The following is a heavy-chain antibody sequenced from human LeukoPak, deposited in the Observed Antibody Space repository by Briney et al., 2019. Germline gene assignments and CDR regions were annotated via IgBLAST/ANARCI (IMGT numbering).Heavy chain of an antibody. CDR3: ARDEVRLYGFPFDY. Sequence: GGSLRLSCAASGFTVSSNEMSWVRQAPGKGLEWVSSISSSSSYIYYADSVKGRFTISRDNAKNSLYLQMNSLRAEDTAVYYCARDEVRLYGFPFDYWGQGTLVTVSS. CDR2: ISSSSSYI. V-gene: IGHV3-21*01. J-gene: IGHJ4*02. CDR1: GFTVSSNE. D-gene: IGHD2-8*01.